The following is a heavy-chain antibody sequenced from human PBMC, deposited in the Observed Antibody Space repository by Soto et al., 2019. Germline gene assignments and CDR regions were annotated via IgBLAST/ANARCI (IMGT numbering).Heavy chain of an antibody. V-gene: IGHV4-59*01. D-gene: IGHD6-13*01. J-gene: IGHJ4*02. Sequence: SETLSLTCSVSGDSFSSYSWSWIRRPPGRGLEWIGYVSYIGSTKYNASLKSRVTMSVDTSRNQFSLKLSSVTAADAAVYHCARWSIAAAGYFDNWGQGALVTVSS. CDR1: GDSFSSYS. CDR3: ARWSIAAAGYFDN. CDR2: VSYIGST.